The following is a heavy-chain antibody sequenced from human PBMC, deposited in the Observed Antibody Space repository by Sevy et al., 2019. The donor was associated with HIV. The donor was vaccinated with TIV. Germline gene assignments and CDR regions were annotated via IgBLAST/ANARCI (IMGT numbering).Heavy chain of an antibody. D-gene: IGHD3-22*01. J-gene: IGHJ3*01. CDR1: RFSVSDYH. V-gene: IGHV3-48*01. CDR2: IGSSSSPV. Sequence: GGSLRLSCTASRFSVSDYHMNWVRQAPGKGLERVSYIGSSSSPVYYADSLKGRFTISRDNAKNSLYLQMNSLTAEDTAVYFCARATPYDSSGGGAFDLWGQGTEVTVSS. CDR3: ARATPYDSSGGGAFDL.